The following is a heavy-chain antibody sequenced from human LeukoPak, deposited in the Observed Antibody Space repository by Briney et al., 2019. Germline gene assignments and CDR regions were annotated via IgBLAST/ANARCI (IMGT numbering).Heavy chain of an antibody. CDR3: AKAPVTSCRGAFRYPFDY. CDR2: ISNSGGST. V-gene: IGHV3-23*01. D-gene: IGHD2-15*01. CDR1: GFTFNTYT. J-gene: IGHJ4*02. Sequence: GGSLRLSCAASGFTFNTYTMYWVRQAPGKGLEWVSGISNSGGSTYYADSVKGRFTISRDTSRSTLYLQMNSLRAEDAAVYYCAKAPVTSCRGAFRYPFDYWGQGTLVTVSS.